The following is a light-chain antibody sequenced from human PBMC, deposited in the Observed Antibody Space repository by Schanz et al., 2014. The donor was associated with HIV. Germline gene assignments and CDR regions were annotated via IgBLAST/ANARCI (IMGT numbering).Light chain of an antibody. Sequence: AIRMTQSPSSLSASIGDRVTITCRASQGVSNSLGWYQQKPGKAPKLLIYDVSTLQGGVPSRFSGSGSGTAFTLTISCLQSEDFATYYCQQCHTSPLTFGGGTKVEIK. CDR3: QQCHTSPLT. CDR2: DVS. CDR1: QGVSNS. J-gene: IGKJ4*01. V-gene: IGKV1-8*01.